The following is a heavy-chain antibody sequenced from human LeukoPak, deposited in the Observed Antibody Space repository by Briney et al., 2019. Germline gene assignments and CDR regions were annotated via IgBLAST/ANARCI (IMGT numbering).Heavy chain of an antibody. CDR2: IYYSGST. V-gene: IGHV4-31*03. CDR1: GGSISSGGYY. Sequence: PSQTLSLTCTVSGGSISSGGYYWSWIRQHPGKGLEWIGYIYYSGSTYYNPSLKSRVTISVDTSKNQFSLKLSSVTAADTAVYYCARAPNYYDSVGGKWFDPWGQGTLVTVSS. J-gene: IGHJ5*02. D-gene: IGHD3-22*01. CDR3: ARAPNYYDSVGGKWFDP.